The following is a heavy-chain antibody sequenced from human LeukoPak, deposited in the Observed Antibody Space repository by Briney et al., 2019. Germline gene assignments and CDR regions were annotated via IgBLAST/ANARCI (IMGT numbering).Heavy chain of an antibody. CDR2: MNPNSGNT. V-gene: IGHV1-8*01. J-gene: IGHJ6*03. D-gene: IGHD1-26*01. Sequence: ASVKVSCKASGYTFTSYDINWVRQATGQGLEWMGWMNPNSGNTGYAQKFQGRVTMTRNTSISTAYMELSSRRSEDTAVYYCGREMGYSGSYPEYSSVNYYYYYMDVWGKGTTVTVSS. CDR3: GREMGYSGSYPEYSSVNYYYYYMDV. CDR1: GYTFTSYD.